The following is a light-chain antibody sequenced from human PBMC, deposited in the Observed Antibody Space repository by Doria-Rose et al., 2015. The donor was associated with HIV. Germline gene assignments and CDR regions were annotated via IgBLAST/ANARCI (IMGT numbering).Light chain of an antibody. CDR3: SSYTIDNTVV. CDR1: SSNIGAGYD. V-gene: IGLV1-40*01. J-gene: IGLJ2*01. CDR2: GNS. Sequence: SSSNIGAGYDVHWYQQLPGTAPKLLIYGNSNRPSGVPDRFSGSMSGTSASLTISGLQAQDEAIYYCSSYTIDNTVVFGGGTALTVL.